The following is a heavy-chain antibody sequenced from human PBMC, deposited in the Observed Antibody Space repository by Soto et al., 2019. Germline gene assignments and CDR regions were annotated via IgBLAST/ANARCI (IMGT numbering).Heavy chain of an antibody. Sequence: EASVKVSCKASGGTFSSYTISWVRQAPGQGLEWMGRIIPILGIANYAQKFQGRVTITADKSTSTAYMELSSLRSEDTAVYYCASNRGIVVVVAATADAFDIWGQGTMVTVSS. D-gene: IGHD2-15*01. J-gene: IGHJ3*02. CDR3: ASNRGIVVVVAATADAFDI. V-gene: IGHV1-69*02. CDR2: IIPILGIA. CDR1: GGTFSSYT.